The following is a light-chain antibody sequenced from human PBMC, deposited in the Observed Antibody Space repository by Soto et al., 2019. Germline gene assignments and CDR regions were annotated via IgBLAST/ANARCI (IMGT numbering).Light chain of an antibody. CDR2: DVS. CDR3: SSYTSSSGV. J-gene: IGLJ1*01. Sequence: QCVLTRPASVSGFPGQSITISCTGTSSDVGGYNYVSWYQQHPGKAPKLMIYDVSNRPSGVSNRFSGSKSGNTASLTISGLQAEDEADYYCSSYTSSSGVFGTGSKVTVL. CDR1: SSDVGGYNY. V-gene: IGLV2-14*01.